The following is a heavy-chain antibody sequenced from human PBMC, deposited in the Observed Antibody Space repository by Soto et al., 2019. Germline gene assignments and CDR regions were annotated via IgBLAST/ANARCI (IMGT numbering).Heavy chain of an antibody. CDR1: GDSISSNNNY. J-gene: IGHJ5*02. CDR2: ISYSGTT. D-gene: IGHD5-18*01. Sequence: SETLSLTCTVSGDSISSNNNYWSWIRQPPGEGLEWIGFISYSGTTSYSPSLKSRVAISLDTSKNQFSLSLSSVTAADTAVYYCARGRGYSYGLDPWGQGTLVNVSS. V-gene: IGHV4-30-4*01. CDR3: ARGRGYSYGLDP.